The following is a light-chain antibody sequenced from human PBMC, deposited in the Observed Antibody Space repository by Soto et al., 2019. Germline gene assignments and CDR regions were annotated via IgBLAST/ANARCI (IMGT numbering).Light chain of an antibody. Sequence: ESVLTQSPGTLSLSPGERATLSCRSSQSVSSTYLAWYQQKPGQAPRLLIYVTSSSDTGIPDRFSGSGSGTDFTLTIRRLEPEDFAVYYCQQYDTSPGLTFGGGTRVEIK. V-gene: IGKV3-20*01. J-gene: IGKJ4*01. CDR1: QSVSSTY. CDR3: QQYDTSPGLT. CDR2: VTS.